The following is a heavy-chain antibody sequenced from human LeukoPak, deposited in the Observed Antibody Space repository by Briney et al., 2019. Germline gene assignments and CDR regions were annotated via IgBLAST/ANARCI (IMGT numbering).Heavy chain of an antibody. J-gene: IGHJ2*01. V-gene: IGHV3-9*01. CDR2: ISWNSGSI. CDR3: AKVSDSYGYWYLDL. Sequence: GGSLRLSCAASGFTFDDYAMHWVRQAPGKGLEWVSGISWNSGSIGYADSAKGRFTISRDNAKNSLYLQMNSLRAEDTALYYCAKVSDSYGYWYLDLWGRGTLVTVSS. D-gene: IGHD5-18*01. CDR1: GFTFDDYA.